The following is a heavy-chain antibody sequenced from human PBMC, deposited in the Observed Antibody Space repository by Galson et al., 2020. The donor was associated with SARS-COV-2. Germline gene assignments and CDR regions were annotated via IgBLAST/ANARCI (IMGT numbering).Heavy chain of an antibody. CDR2: IYYSGST. V-gene: IGHV4-61*01. CDR3: ARALTDSSGWPDAFDI. D-gene: IGHD6-19*01. J-gene: IGHJ3*02. Sequence: SETLSPTCTVSGGSVSSGSYYWSWIRQPPGKGLEWIGYIYYSGSTNYNPSLKSRVTISVDTSKNQFSLKLSSVTAADTAVYYCARALTDSSGWPDAFDIWGQGTMVTVSS. CDR1: GGSVSSGSYY.